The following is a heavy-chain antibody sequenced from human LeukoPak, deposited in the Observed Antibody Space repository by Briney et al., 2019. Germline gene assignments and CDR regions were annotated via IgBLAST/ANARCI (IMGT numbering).Heavy chain of an antibody. CDR1: GGSISSYY. V-gene: IGHV4-59*01. CDR3: ARARGGEYFDY. Sequence: SETLSLTCTVSGGSISSYYWSWIRQPPGKGLEWTGYIYYSGSTNYSPSLKSRVTISVDTSKNQFSLKLSSVTAADTAVFYCARARGGEYFDYWGQGTLDTVSS. D-gene: IGHD3-10*01. CDR2: IYYSGST. J-gene: IGHJ4*02.